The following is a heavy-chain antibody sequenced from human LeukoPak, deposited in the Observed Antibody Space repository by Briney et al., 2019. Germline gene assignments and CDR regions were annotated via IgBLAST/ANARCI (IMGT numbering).Heavy chain of an antibody. CDR1: GFTFSGYA. Sequence: GGSLRLSCAASGFTFSGYAMSWARQAPGKGLEWVSAISGSGGSTYYADSVKGRFTISRDNSKNTLYLQMNSLRAEDTAVYYCAKDNYDFWSGYGSYYYGMDVWGQGTTVTVSS. D-gene: IGHD3-3*01. J-gene: IGHJ6*02. CDR2: ISGSGGST. CDR3: AKDNYDFWSGYGSYYYGMDV. V-gene: IGHV3-23*01.